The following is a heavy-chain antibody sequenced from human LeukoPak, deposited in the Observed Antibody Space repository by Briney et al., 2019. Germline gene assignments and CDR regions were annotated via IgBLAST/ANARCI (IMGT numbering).Heavy chain of an antibody. V-gene: IGHV4-59*01. CDR1: GGSISSYY. CDR2: IYYSGST. Sequence: SETLSLTCTVSGGSISSYYWSWIRQPSGKGLEWIGYIYYSGSTNYNPSLKSRVTISVDTSKNQFSLKLSSVTAADTAVYYCARDNGYYDYVWGSYRPGTAFDIWGQGTMVTVSS. D-gene: IGHD3-16*02. J-gene: IGHJ3*02. CDR3: ARDNGYYDYVWGSYRPGTAFDI.